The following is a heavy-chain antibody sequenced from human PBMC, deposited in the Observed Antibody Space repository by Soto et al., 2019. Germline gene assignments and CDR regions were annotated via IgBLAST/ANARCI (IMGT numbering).Heavy chain of an antibody. Sequence: SLKISCKGSGYSFNDNWIAWVRQKPGRGLEWMGVIDPDDSDTRYSPSFQGQVPFSADKSISSAFLHWRSLEASDTAIYFCARQGHGSSSDFDYWGQGTLVTVSS. CDR3: ARQGHGSSSDFDY. D-gene: IGHD6-6*01. CDR1: GYSFNDNW. CDR2: IDPDDSDT. J-gene: IGHJ4*02. V-gene: IGHV5-51*01.